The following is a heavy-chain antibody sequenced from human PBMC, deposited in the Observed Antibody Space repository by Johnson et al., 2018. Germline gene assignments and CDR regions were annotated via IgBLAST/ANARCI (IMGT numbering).Heavy chain of an antibody. Sequence: VQLVESGGGVVQPGRSLRLSCAASGFTFSSYGMHWVRQAPGKGLERVAVISYDGSNKYYAGLVKGRFTMSRDKPNNNVYLRMNSLSVEDTAVYYRVKARASFADYGVDAFDIWGQGTMVTVSS. CDR1: GFTFSSYG. V-gene: IGHV3-30*18. J-gene: IGHJ3*02. D-gene: IGHD4-17*01. CDR2: ISYDGSNK. CDR3: VKARASFADYGVDAFDI.